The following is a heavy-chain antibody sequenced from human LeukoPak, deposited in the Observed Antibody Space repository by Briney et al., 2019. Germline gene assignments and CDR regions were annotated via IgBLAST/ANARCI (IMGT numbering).Heavy chain of an antibody. J-gene: IGHJ4*02. V-gene: IGHV4-38-2*02. Sequence: SETLSLTCTVSGYSISSGYYWGWIGQPPGQGLEWIGSIYHSGSTYYNPSLKSRVTISIDTSKNQFSLTLSSVTAADTAVYYCARRTTYFGWRPSESPSCFDYWGQGTLVTVSS. CDR3: ARRTTYFGWRPSESPSCFDY. CDR1: GYSISSGYY. D-gene: IGHD3-9*01. CDR2: IYHSGST.